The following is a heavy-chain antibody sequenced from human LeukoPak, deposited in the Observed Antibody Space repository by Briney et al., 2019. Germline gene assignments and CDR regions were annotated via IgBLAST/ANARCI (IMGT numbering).Heavy chain of an antibody. Sequence: SETLSLTCTVSGGSISSSSYYWGWIRQPPGKGLGWIGSIYYSGSTYYNPSLKSRVTISVDTSKNQFSLKLSSVTAADTAVYYCATYCSSTSCPDAFDIWGQGTMVTVSS. CDR3: ATYCSSTSCPDAFDI. J-gene: IGHJ3*02. CDR2: IYYSGST. CDR1: GGSISSSSYY. D-gene: IGHD2-2*01. V-gene: IGHV4-39*01.